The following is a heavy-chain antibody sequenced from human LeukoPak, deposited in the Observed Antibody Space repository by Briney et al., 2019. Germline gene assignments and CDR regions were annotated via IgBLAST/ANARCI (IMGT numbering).Heavy chain of an antibody. V-gene: IGHV3-23*01. J-gene: IGHJ4*02. CDR2: ISGSGGST. CDR1: GFTFSIDG. Sequence: PGGSLRLSCVGSGFTFSIDGMNWVRQAPGKGLEWVSAISGSGGSTYYADSVKGRFTISRDNAKNTLYLQMNSLRAEDTAVYYCVRRNYWGQGTLVTVSS. CDR3: VRRNY.